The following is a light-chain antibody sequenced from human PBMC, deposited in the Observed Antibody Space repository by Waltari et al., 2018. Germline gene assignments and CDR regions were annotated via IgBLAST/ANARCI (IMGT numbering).Light chain of an antibody. CDR1: NSDVGNYNL. J-gene: IGLJ1*01. CDR2: EVI. Sequence: QSALTQPASVSGPPGQSITISCTGTNSDVGNYNLVSWYQPHPGEAPKLLICEVIKRPARVSNRFSGSKAGTTASLRISGLQAEDEADYYCCSYAGSGTYVFGTGTKVTVL. CDR3: CSYAGSGTYV. V-gene: IGLV2-23*02.